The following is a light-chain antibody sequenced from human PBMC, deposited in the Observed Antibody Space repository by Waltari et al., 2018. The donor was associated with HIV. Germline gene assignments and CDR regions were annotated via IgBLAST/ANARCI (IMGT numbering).Light chain of an antibody. CDR3: NARDSSGKRV. J-gene: IGLJ3*02. CDR2: GKN. V-gene: IGLV3-19*01. Sequence: SSELTQDPAVSVALGQTVRITCQGDSLRSYYASWYQPKPGQAPVLVIYGKNNRPSGIPDRFSGSSSGNTAALTITGAQAEDEADYYWNARDSSGKRVVGGGTKLTVL. CDR1: SLRSYY.